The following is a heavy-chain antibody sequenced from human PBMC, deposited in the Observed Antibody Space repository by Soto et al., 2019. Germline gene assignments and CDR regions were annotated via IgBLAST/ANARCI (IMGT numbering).Heavy chain of an antibody. CDR1: GFTFSSYG. CDR2: ISYDGSNK. D-gene: IGHD6-13*01. J-gene: IGHJ6*02. CDR3: AKGGGNSSYWLRTKNENNYHYGMDV. V-gene: IGHV3-30*18. Sequence: GGSLRLSCAASGFTFSSYGMHWVRQAPGKGLEWVAVISYDGSNKYYADSVKGRFTISRDNSKNTLYLQMNSLRAEDTAVYYCAKGGGNSSYWLRTKNENNYHYGMDVWGQGTKVTVSS.